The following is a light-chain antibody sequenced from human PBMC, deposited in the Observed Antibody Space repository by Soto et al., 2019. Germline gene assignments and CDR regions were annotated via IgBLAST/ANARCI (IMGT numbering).Light chain of an antibody. Sequence: QPVLTQPASVSGSPGQSITISCTGTSSDVGGYNYVSWYQQHPGKAPKLMIYDVSNRPSGVSNRFSGSKSGNTASLTISGLQAEDEADYYCSSYTSSDQDVVFGGGTQLTVL. CDR3: SSYTSSDQDVV. CDR1: SSDVGGYNY. CDR2: DVS. V-gene: IGLV2-14*01. J-gene: IGLJ2*01.